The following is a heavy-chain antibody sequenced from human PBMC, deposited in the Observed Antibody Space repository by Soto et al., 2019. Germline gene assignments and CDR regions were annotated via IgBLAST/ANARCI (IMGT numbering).Heavy chain of an antibody. J-gene: IGHJ4*02. D-gene: IGHD2-8*01. V-gene: IGHV3-23*01. CDR1: GFTFSSYS. CDR3: AKDRYCTNGVCYYFDY. CDR2: ISGSGGST. Sequence: GGSLRLSCAASGFTFSSYSMNWVRQAPGKGLEWVSAISGSGGSTYYADSVKGRFTISRDNSKNTLYLQMNSLRAEDTAVYYCAKDRYCTNGVCYYFDYWGQGTLVTISS.